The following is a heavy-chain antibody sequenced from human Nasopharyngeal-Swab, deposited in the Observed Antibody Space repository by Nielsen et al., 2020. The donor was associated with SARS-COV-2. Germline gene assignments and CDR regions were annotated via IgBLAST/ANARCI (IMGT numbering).Heavy chain of an antibody. D-gene: IGHD4-17*01. Sequence: WIRQPPGKGLGWVGRIKSKTDGGTTDYAAPVKGRFTISRDDSKNTLYLQMNSLKTEDTAVYYCTTDYYYGDSTVFGYWGQGTLVTVSS. V-gene: IGHV3-15*01. CDR3: TTDYYYGDSTVFGY. J-gene: IGHJ4*02. CDR2: IKSKTDGGTT.